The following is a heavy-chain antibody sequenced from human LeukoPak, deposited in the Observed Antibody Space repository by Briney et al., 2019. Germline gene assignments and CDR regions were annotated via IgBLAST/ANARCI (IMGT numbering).Heavy chain of an antibody. CDR1: GYTFTGYY. V-gene: IGHV1-2*06. Sequence: ASVKVSCKASGYTFTGYYMHWVRQAPGQGLEWMGRINPNSGGTNYAQKFQGRVTMTTDTSISTAYMELSRLSSDGTAVYYWTPVRRDHSRSWFGEFDPWGQGTLVTVSS. CDR2: INPNSGGT. CDR3: TPVRRDHSRSWFGEFDP. J-gene: IGHJ5*02. D-gene: IGHD6-13*01.